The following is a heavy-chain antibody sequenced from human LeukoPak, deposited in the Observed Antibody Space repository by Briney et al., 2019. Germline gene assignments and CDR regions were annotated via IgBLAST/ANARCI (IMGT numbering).Heavy chain of an antibody. CDR3: VGDSSGYYYGPDY. V-gene: IGHV3-66*01. D-gene: IGHD3-22*01. Sequence: GGSLRLSCAASGFTVSSNYMSWVRQAPGKGLEWVSVIYSGGSTYYADSVKGRFTISRDNSKNTLYLQMNSLRAEDTAVYYCVGDSSGYYYGPDYWGQGTLVTVSS. CDR1: GFTVSSNY. CDR2: IYSGGST. J-gene: IGHJ4*02.